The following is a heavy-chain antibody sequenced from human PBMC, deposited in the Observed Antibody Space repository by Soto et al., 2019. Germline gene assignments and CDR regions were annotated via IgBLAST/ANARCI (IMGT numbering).Heavy chain of an antibody. Sequence: SETLSLTCTVSGGSISSYYWGWIRQPPGKGLEWIGSIYYSGSTYYNPSLKSRVTISVDTSKNQFSLKLSSVTAADTAVYYCARQSSGYCSGGSCRFYYYYYYMDVWGKGTTVTVSS. CDR3: ARQSSGYCSGGSCRFYYYYYYMDV. D-gene: IGHD2-15*01. CDR1: GGSISSYY. V-gene: IGHV4-39*01. CDR2: IYYSGST. J-gene: IGHJ6*03.